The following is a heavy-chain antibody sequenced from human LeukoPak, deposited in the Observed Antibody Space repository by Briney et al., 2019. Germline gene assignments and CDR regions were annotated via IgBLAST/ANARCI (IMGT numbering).Heavy chain of an antibody. D-gene: IGHD2-21*02. CDR1: GYTFTGYY. V-gene: IGHV1-2*04. Sequence: ASVKVSCKASGYTFTGYYMHWVRQAPGQGLEWMGWINPNSGGTNYAQKFQGWVTMTRDTSISTAYMELSRLRSDDTAVYYCARKPTDLRLKSYAPSAFDIWGQGTMVTVSS. CDR3: ARKPTDLRLKSYAPSAFDI. J-gene: IGHJ3*02. CDR2: INPNSGGT.